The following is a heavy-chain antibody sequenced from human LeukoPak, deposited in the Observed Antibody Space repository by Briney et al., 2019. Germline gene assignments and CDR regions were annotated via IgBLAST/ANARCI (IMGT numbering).Heavy chain of an antibody. CDR2: ISAYNGNT. CDR1: GYTFTSYG. V-gene: IGHV1-18*01. D-gene: IGHD6-13*01. J-gene: IGHJ6*02. Sequence: ASVKVSCKASGYTFTSYGISWVRQAPGQGLEWMGWISAYNGNTNYAQKLQGRVTMTTDTPTSTAYMELRSLRSDDTAVYYCARVLGPLMDSSSWSFHNTYYYYGMDVWGQGTTVTVSS. CDR3: ARVLGPLMDSSSWSFHNTYYYYGMDV.